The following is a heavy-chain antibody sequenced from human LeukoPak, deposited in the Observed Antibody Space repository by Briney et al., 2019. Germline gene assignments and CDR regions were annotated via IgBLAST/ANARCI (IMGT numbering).Heavy chain of an antibody. CDR2: ISNDGNNK. Sequence: TGRSLRLSRAASGFSFRSFAMHWVRQAAGKGLEWVAVISNDGNNKYYADSAKGRFTISRDNSKNTLYLQMNSLRAEDTAVYYCARDNSGYDLMPFDYWGQGTLVTVSS. CDR3: ARDNSGYDLMPFDY. D-gene: IGHD5-12*01. V-gene: IGHV3-30-3*01. J-gene: IGHJ4*02. CDR1: GFSFRSFA.